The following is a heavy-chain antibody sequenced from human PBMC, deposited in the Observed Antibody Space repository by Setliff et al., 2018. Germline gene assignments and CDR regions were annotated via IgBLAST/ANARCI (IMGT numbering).Heavy chain of an antibody. CDR2: IIPVFGTA. CDR3: ARDSRGLVPAAIEGSYYYYGMDV. Sequence: SVKVSCKASGGTFNSYTISWVRQAPGQGLEWMGRIIPVFGTANYAQKFQGRVTITADESTSTAYMELSSLRSEDTAVYYCARDSRGLVPAAIEGSYYYYGMDVWGQGTTVTVSS. J-gene: IGHJ6*02. V-gene: IGHV1-69*13. CDR1: GGTFNSYT. D-gene: IGHD2-2*02.